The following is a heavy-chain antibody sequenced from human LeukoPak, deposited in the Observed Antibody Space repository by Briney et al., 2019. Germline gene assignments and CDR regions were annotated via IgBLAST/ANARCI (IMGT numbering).Heavy chain of an antibody. J-gene: IGHJ4*02. V-gene: IGHV3-23*01. CDR3: AKRRYCDDINCRDFDC. Sequence: PGGSLRLSCAASGFTLNSYAMSWVRQAPGQGLEWVSAVSADGDYTYYADSVKGRFSISRDNSKNTLYLQMNSLRVGDTAVYYCAKRRYCDDINCRDFDCWGQGTLVTVSS. D-gene: IGHD2-15*01. CDR1: GFTLNSYA. CDR2: VSADGDYT.